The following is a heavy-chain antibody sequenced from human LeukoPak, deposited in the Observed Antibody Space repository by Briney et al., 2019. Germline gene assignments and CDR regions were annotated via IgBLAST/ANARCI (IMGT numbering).Heavy chain of an antibody. CDR1: GFTFSSYA. CDR2: ISGSGGST. D-gene: IGHD6-19*01. Sequence: PGGSLRLSCAASGFTFSSYAMSWVRRAPGKGLEGFPAISGSGGSTYYADSVKGRFTISRDNSKNTLYLQMNSLRAEDTAVYYCAKDSSGWYGYYFDYWGQGTLVTVSS. CDR3: AKDSSGWYGYYFDY. J-gene: IGHJ4*02. V-gene: IGHV3-23*01.